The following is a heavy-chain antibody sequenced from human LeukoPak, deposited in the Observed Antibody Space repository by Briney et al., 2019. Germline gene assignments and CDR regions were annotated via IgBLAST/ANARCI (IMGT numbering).Heavy chain of an antibody. CDR3: ARVGYYYDSSGPDYYFDY. D-gene: IGHD3-22*01. CDR2: IYYSGST. Sequence: LSETLSLTCTVSGGSISSYYWSWIRQPPGKGLEWIGYIYYSGSTNYNPSLKSRVTISVDTSKNQFSLKLSSVTAADTAVYYCARVGYYYDSSGPDYYFDYWGQGTLVTVSS. V-gene: IGHV4-59*01. J-gene: IGHJ4*02. CDR1: GGSISSYY.